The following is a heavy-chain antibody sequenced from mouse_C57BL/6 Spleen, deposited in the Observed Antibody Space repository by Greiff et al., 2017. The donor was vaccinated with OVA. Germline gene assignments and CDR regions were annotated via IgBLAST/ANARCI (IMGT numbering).Heavy chain of an antibody. J-gene: IGHJ4*01. Sequence: DVQLQESGPELVKPGASVKIPCKASGYTFTDYNMAWVKQSHGKSLEWIGDINPNNGGTIYNQKFKGKATLTVDKSSSTAYMELRSLTSEDTAVYYCARPYYGSSYGYAMDYWGQGTSVTVSS. V-gene: IGHV1-18*01. CDR3: ARPYYGSSYGYAMDY. D-gene: IGHD1-1*01. CDR1: GYTFTDYN. CDR2: INPNNGGT.